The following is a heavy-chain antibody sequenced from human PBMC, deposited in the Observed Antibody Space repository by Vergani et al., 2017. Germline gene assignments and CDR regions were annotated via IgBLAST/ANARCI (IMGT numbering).Heavy chain of an antibody. V-gene: IGHV4-34*01. CDR1: GGSFSGYY. CDR3: ARHRSGLHDY. J-gene: IGHJ4*02. D-gene: IGHD4-11*01. Sequence: QVQLQQWGAGLLKPSETLSLTCAVYGGSFSGYYWSWIRQPPGKGLEWIGSIYYSGSTYYNPSLKSRVTISVDTSKNQFSLKLSSVTAADTAVYYCARHRSGLHDYWGQGTLVTVSS. CDR2: IYYSGST.